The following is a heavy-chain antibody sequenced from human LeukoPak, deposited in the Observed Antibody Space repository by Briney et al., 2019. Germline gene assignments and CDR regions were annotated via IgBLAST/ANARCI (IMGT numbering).Heavy chain of an antibody. CDR3: AGSGSPGDY. J-gene: IGHJ4*02. V-gene: IGHV3-11*01. CDR2: ISPNDVNR. CDR1: GFNFSDYH. Sequence: GGSLRLSCVGSGFNFSDYHMSWIRQAPGKGLEWISYISPNDVNRYYVDAVKGRFTVSRDNAKNSLFLQMESLRVEDTAVYYCAGSGSPGDYWGQGTLVTVSS. D-gene: IGHD3-10*01.